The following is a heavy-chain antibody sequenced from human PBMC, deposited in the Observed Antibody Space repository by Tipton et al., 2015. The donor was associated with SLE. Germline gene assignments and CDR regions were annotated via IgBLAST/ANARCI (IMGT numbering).Heavy chain of an antibody. J-gene: IGHJ2*01. CDR2: VYYSGRF. V-gene: IGHV4-59*01. D-gene: IGHD5-24*01. CDR3: ARANLQESLVDWYFDL. CDR1: VGSISSNY. Sequence: TLSLTCPVSVGSISSNYWSWIRQPPGEGLEWIGYVYYSGRFHYSPPLRSRVTISVDTSKNQFSLKLFSVTAADTAVYYCARANLQESLVDWYFDLWGRGTLVTVSS.